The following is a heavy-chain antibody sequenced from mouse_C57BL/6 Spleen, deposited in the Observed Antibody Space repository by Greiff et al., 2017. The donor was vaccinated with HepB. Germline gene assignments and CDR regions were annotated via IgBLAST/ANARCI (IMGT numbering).Heavy chain of an antibody. J-gene: IGHJ2*01. CDR1: GFTFTDYY. V-gene: IGHV7-3*01. Sequence: EVKLMESGGGLVQPGGSLSLSCAASGFTFTDYYMSWVRQPPGKALEWLGFIRNKANGYTTEYSASVKGRFTISRDNSQSILYLQMNALRAEDSATYHCARYGRTGPFDYWGQGTTLTVSS. D-gene: IGHD4-1*01. CDR3: ARYGRTGPFDY. CDR2: IRNKANGYTT.